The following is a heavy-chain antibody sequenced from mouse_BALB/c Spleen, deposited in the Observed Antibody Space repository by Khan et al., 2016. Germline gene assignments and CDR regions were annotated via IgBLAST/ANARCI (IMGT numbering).Heavy chain of an antibody. V-gene: IGHV4-1*02. CDR2: INPDSSTI. J-gene: IGHJ3*01. CDR1: GFDFSRYW. Sequence: EVKLLESGGGLVQSGGSLKLSCAATGFDFSRYWMSWVRQAPGKGLEWIGEINPDSSTINYTPSLKDKFIISRDNAKNTLYLQMSKVRSEDTALSYCARLHYYGRFAYWGQGTLVTVSA. D-gene: IGHD1-2*01. CDR3: ARLHYYGRFAY.